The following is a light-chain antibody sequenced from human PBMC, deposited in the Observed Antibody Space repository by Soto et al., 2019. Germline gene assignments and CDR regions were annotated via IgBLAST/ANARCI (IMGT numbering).Light chain of an antibody. CDR1: QSISHW. CDR3: QQYNRYSGT. Sequence: DIQMTQSPYSLSASVGDRVTITCRASQSISHWLAWYQQKPGKAPKLLIYDASTLESGVPSRFSGSGSGTEFTLTISSLQPDDFATYYCQQYNRYSGTFGQGTKVDIK. J-gene: IGKJ1*01. V-gene: IGKV1-5*01. CDR2: DAS.